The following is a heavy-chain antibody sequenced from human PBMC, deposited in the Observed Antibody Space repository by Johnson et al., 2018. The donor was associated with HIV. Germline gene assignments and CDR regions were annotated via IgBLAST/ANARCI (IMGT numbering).Heavy chain of an antibody. CDR3: AREFYSGRAFDI. CDR2: IPYDGSNK. J-gene: IGHJ3*02. CDR1: GFTFSSYA. D-gene: IGHD3-10*01. Sequence: VQLVESGGGVVQPGRSLRLSCAASGFTFSSYAMHWVRQAPGKGLEWVAVIPYDGSNKYYADSGKGRFTISRDNSKNTLYLQMNSLRAEDTALYYWAREFYSGRAFDIWGQGTMVTVSS. V-gene: IGHV3-30*04.